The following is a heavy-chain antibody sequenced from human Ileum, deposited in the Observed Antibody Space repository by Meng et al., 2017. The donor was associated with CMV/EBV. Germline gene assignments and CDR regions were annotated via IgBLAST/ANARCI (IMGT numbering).Heavy chain of an antibody. CDR1: GFTFSIYA. V-gene: IGHV3-23*01. CDR3: TKVGYCRSTSCSPDY. CDR2: ISDNGGRT. Sequence: GESLKISCAASGFTFSIYAMSWVRQTPEKGLEWVSGISDNGGRTYYADSVKGRFTISRDNSKNTLYLQMNSLRVEDTAAYYCTKVGYCRSTSCSPDYWGQGTLVTVSS. J-gene: IGHJ4*02. D-gene: IGHD2-2*01.